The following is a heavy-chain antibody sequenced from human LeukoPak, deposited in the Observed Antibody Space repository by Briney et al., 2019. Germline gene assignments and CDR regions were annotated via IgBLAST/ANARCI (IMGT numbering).Heavy chain of an antibody. D-gene: IGHD1-26*01. Sequence: GGSLRLSCAASGFTFSSYAMSWVRQAPGKGLEWVSAISGSGGSTYYADSVKGRFTISRDNSKNTLYLQMNSLRAEDTAVYYCALLQGGSYYTGDAFDIWGQGAMVTVSS. J-gene: IGHJ3*02. V-gene: IGHV3-23*01. CDR1: GFTFSSYA. CDR2: ISGSGGST. CDR3: ALLQGGSYYTGDAFDI.